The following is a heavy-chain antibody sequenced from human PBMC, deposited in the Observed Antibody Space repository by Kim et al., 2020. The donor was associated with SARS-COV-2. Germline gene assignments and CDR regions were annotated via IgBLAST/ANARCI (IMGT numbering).Heavy chain of an antibody. J-gene: IGHJ4*02. CDR1: GFTFSSHW. CDR2: MNQDGSEK. CDR3: ARGMYRSGWVFDC. V-gene: IGHV3-7*03. Sequence: GGSLRLSCAASGFTFSSHWMNWVRQAPGKGLEWVANMNQDGSEKHYVDSVKGRFTISRDNAKNSLYLQMNNLRTEDTAVYYCARGMYRSGWVFDCWGQGTLFTLS. D-gene: IGHD6-19*01.